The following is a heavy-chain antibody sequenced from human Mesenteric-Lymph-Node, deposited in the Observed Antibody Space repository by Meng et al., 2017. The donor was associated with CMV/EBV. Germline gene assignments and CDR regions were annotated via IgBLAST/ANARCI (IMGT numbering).Heavy chain of an antibody. CDR1: GGSVNSGSNY. J-gene: IGHJ5*02. CDR2: IDSRGIT. Sequence: SETLSLTCNVSGGSVNSGSNYWTWIRQSPERGLEWIGYIDSRGITNYNPSLRSRVTISSDVSRHRFSLRLTSVTAADTAMYYCTRDSGSEGFYNWFDPWGQGTLVTVSS. CDR3: TRDSGSEGFYNWFDP. D-gene: IGHD3-10*01. V-gene: IGHV4-61*01.